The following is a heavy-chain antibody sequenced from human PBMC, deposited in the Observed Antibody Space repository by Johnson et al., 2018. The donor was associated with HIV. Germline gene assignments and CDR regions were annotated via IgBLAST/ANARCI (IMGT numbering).Heavy chain of an antibody. CDR3: TTGLYWNDAFDI. D-gene: IGHD1-1*01. V-gene: IGHV3-15*01. CDR2: VKSKTDGGTT. J-gene: IGHJ3*02. CDR1: GFTFSDAW. Sequence: VQLVESGGGLVKPGGSLRLSCAASGFTFSDAWMNWVCQAPGKGLEWVGRVKSKTDGGTTDYAAPVKGRFTISRDASKNTLYLQMSSLKTEDTAVYYCTTGLYWNDAFDIWGQGTMVTVSS.